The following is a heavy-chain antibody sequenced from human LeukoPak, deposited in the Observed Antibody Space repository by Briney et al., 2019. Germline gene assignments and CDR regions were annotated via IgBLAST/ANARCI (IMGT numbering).Heavy chain of an antibody. V-gene: IGHV3-30*18. CDR2: IAEDGSNE. J-gene: IGHJ4*02. CDR1: GFTFSSYG. Sequence: GGSLRLTCAASGFTFSSYGMHCVRQAPGKGLEWVAFIAEDGSNEKYTDSVRGRFTISRDNSNNTLYLRMNSLRAEDTGVYYCAKDRETTSSGTFDYWGQGTLVTVSS. D-gene: IGHD1-1*01. CDR3: AKDRETTSSGTFDY.